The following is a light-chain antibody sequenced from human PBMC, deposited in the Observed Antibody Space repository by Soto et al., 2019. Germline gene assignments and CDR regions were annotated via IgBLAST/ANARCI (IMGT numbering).Light chain of an antibody. J-gene: IGKJ1*01. Sequence: EIVLTQSTATLSVSPGERATFSCRASQSVSSNLAWYQQKPGQAPRLLIYGASIRATGIPARFSGSGSGTDFTLTISSLQPEDFATYYCQQSYSTPWTFGQGTKVDIK. CDR1: QSVSSN. CDR3: QQSYSTPWT. CDR2: GAS. V-gene: IGKV3-15*01.